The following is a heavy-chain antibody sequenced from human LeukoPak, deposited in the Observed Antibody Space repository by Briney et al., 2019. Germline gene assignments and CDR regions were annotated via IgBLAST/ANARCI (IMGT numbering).Heavy chain of an antibody. CDR1: GFTFSSYG. CDR3: AKDRAYGSGPMGY. CDR2: ISYDGSNK. V-gene: IGHV3-30*18. J-gene: IGHJ4*02. D-gene: IGHD3-10*01. Sequence: PGGSPRLSCAASGFTFSSYGMHWVRQAPGKGLEWVAVISYDGSNKYYADSVKGRFTISRDNSKITLYLQMNSLRAEDTAVYYCAKDRAYGSGPMGYWGQGTPVTVSS.